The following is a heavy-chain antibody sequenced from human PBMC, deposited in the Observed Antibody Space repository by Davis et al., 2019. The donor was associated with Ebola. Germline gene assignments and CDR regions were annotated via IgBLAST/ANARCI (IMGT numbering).Heavy chain of an antibody. CDR1: GGSISSYY. V-gene: IGHV4-59*08. CDR2: IYYSGST. D-gene: IGHD1-1*01. Sequence: SETLSLTCTVSGGSISSYYCSWIRQPPGKGLEWIGYIYYSGSTNYNPSLKSRVTISVDTSKNQFSLKLSSVTAADTAVYYCARHPGHDVDYWGQGTLVTVSS. J-gene: IGHJ4*02. CDR3: ARHPGHDVDY.